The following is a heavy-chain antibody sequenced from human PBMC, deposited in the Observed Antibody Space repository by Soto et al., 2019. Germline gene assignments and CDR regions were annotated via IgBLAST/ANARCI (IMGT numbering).Heavy chain of an antibody. Sequence: QVQLVESGGGVVQPGRSLRLSCAASGFMFNNYGMHWVRQAPGKGLEWVSLISFDGNYKVSADSVKGRFTISRDNYENTRYLQMNSLRTEYTAVYYCAKDAWTGMTQDGCDIWGEGTMSTVSS. V-gene: IGHV3-30*18. CDR1: GFMFNNYG. CDR2: ISFDGNYK. J-gene: IGHJ3*02. D-gene: IGHD1-1*01. CDR3: AKDAWTGMTQDGCDI.